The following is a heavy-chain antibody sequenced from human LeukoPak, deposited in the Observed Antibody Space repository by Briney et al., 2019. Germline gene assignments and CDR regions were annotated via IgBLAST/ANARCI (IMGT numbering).Heavy chain of an antibody. CDR3: ARDRWELTY. CDR1: GYTFTDHY. Sequence: ASVKVSCKASGYTFTDHYMHWVRQAPGQGLEWMRWINPNSGGTNSAQNFQGRVTMTRDTSISTAYMELSRLTSDDTAVYYCARDRWELTYWGQGTLVTVSS. J-gene: IGHJ4*02. D-gene: IGHD4-23*01. CDR2: INPNSGGT. V-gene: IGHV1-2*02.